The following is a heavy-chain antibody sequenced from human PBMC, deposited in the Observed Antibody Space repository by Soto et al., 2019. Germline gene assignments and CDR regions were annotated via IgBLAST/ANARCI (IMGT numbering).Heavy chain of an antibody. CDR2: INAGNGNT. V-gene: IGHV1-3*01. CDR1: GYTLTSYA. J-gene: IGHJ4*02. D-gene: IGHD2-21*02. CDR3: ARAWVVVTAPDY. Sequence: ASVKVSCKASGYTLTSYAMHWLRQAPGQRLEWMGWINAGNGNTKYSQKFQGRVTITRDTSASTAYMELSSLRSEDTAVYYCARAWVVVTAPDYWGQGTLVT.